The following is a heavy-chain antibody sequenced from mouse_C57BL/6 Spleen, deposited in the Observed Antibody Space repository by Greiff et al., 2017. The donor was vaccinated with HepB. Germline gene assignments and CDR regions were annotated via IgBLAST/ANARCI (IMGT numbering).Heavy chain of an antibody. Sequence: EVQLQQSVAELVRPGASVKLSCTASGFHIKNTYMHWVKQRPEQGLEWIGRIDPANGNTKYAPKFQGKATITADTSSNTAYLQLSSLTSEDTAIYYCAREGPSFFDYWGQGTTLTVSS. V-gene: IGHV14-3*01. CDR2: IDPANGNT. J-gene: IGHJ2*01. CDR3: AREGPSFFDY. CDR1: GFHIKNTY.